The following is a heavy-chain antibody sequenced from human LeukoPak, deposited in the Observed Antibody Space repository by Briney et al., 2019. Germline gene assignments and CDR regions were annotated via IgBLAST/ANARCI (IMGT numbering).Heavy chain of an antibody. J-gene: IGHJ4*02. Sequence: GGSLRLSCAASGFTFSSYSMNWVRQAPGKGLEWVSSISSSSSYIYYADSVKGRFTISRDNSKNTLYLQMNSLRAEDTAVYYCAKDRQMVRGVTAFDYWGQGTLVTVSS. V-gene: IGHV3-21*04. CDR3: AKDRQMVRGVTAFDY. CDR2: ISSSSSYI. CDR1: GFTFSSYS. D-gene: IGHD3-10*01.